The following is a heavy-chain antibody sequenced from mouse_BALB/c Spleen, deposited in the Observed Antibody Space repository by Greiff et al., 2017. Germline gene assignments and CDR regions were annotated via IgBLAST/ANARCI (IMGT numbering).Heavy chain of an antibody. Sequence: VQLQQSGAELVRPGTSVKISCKASGYTFTNYWLGWVKQRPGHGLEWIGDIYPGGGYTNYNEKFKGKAILTADTSSSTAYMQLSSLTSEDSAVYFCARKGGGNYFDYWGQGTTLTVSS. V-gene: IGHV1-63*02. CDR1: GYTFTNYW. CDR3: ARKGGGNYFDY. CDR2: IYPGGGYT. J-gene: IGHJ2*01.